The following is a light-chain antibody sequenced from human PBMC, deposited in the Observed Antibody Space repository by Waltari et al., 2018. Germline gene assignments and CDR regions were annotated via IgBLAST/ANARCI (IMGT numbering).Light chain of an antibody. CDR3: QSHDINLSSWV. Sequence: QSVLTQPPSVSGAPGQRVTISCTGSSSNIGAGFDVHWYQQVPGTAPNLLISISNTRASGVPERFSGSTSGNSASLAIAGLQAEDEADYYCQSHDINLSSWVFGGGTKLTVL. CDR1: SSNIGAGFD. J-gene: IGLJ3*02. V-gene: IGLV1-40*01. CDR2: ISN.